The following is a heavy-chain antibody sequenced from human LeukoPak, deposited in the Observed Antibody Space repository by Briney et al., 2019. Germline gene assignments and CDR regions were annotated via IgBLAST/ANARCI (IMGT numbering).Heavy chain of an antibody. CDR3: TRDQFFDYDNDDAFDV. Sequence: GGSLRLSCAASGFSLKTYNMNWVRQAPGKGLEWVSSMTSSRYIYYADSVKGRFTISRDDANNLVFLQMHSLRAEDAAIYYCTRDQFFDYDNDDAFDVWGQGTKVIVSS. CDR2: MTSSRYI. CDR1: GFSLKTYN. D-gene: IGHD3-22*01. J-gene: IGHJ3*01. V-gene: IGHV3-21*04.